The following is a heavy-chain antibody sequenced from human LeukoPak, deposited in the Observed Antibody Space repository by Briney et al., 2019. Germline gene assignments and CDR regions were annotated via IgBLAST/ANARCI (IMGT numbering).Heavy chain of an antibody. V-gene: IGHV1-3*01. CDR1: GYTFTSYA. CDR3: ARDFVMYSGSDWYYYYGMDV. D-gene: IGHD1-26*01. Sequence: ASVKVSCKASGYTFTSYAMHWVRQAPGQRLEWMGWINAGNGNTKYSQKFQGRVTITRDTSASTAYMELSSLRSEDTAAYYCARDFVMYSGSDWYYYYGMDVWGQGTTVTVSS. J-gene: IGHJ6*02. CDR2: INAGNGNT.